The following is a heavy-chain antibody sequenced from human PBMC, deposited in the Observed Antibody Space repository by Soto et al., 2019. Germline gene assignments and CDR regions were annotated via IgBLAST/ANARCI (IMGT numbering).Heavy chain of an antibody. V-gene: IGHV3-23*01. CDR1: GFTFSSYA. D-gene: IGHD3-3*01. J-gene: IGHJ4*02. Sequence: GGSLRLSCAASGFTFSSYAMSWVRQAPGKGLEWVSAISGSGGSTYYADSGKGRLPISRDNSKNTLYLQMNSLRAEDTAVYYCATLFPLRFFSRDFDYWGQGTLVTVSS. CDR3: ATLFPLRFFSRDFDY. CDR2: ISGSGGST.